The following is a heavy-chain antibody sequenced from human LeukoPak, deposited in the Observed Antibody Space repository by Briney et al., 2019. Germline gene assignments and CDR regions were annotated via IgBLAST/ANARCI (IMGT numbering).Heavy chain of an antibody. CDR1: GGTFSSYA. CDR3: ATPGAYYDILTGLRDDAFDI. D-gene: IGHD3-9*01. J-gene: IGHJ3*02. Sequence: ASVKVSCKASGGTFSSYAISWVRQAPGQGLEWMGRIIPIFGTANYAQKFQGRVTITTDESTSTAYMELSSLRSEDTAVYCCATPGAYYDILTGLRDDAFDIWGQGTMVTVSS. CDR2: IIPIFGTA. V-gene: IGHV1-69*05.